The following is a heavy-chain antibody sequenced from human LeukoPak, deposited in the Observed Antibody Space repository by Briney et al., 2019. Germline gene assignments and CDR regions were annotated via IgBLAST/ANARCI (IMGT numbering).Heavy chain of an antibody. V-gene: IGHV1-2*02. Sequence: ASVKVSCKASGYTFTCYYMHWVRQAPGQGLEWMGWINPNSGGTNYAQKFQGRVTMTRDTSISTAYMELSRLRSDDTAVYYCARDLPYYGSGSFSKPVRDYWGQGTLVTVSS. CDR3: ARDLPYYGSGSFSKPVRDY. CDR1: GYTFTCYY. CDR2: INPNSGGT. J-gene: IGHJ4*02. D-gene: IGHD3-10*01.